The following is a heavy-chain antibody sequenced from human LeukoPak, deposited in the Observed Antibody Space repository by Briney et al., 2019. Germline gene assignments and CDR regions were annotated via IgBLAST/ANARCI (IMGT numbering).Heavy chain of an antibody. J-gene: IGHJ4*02. CDR3: ALPYCSSTSCYKPYFDY. Sequence: GGSLRLSCAASGFTFSSYWMHWVRQAPGKGLVWVSRINSDGSSTSYADSVKGRFTISRDNAKNTLYLQMSSLRAEDTAVYYCALPYCSSTSCYKPYFDYWGQGTLVTVSS. V-gene: IGHV3-74*01. CDR2: INSDGSST. D-gene: IGHD2-2*02. CDR1: GFTFSSYW.